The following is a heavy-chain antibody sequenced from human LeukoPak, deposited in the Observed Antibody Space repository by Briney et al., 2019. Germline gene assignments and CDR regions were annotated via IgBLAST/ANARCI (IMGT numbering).Heavy chain of an antibody. J-gene: IGHJ4*02. V-gene: IGHV3-30-3*01. CDR1: GFTFSHYS. Sequence: PAGGSLRLSCVASGFTFSHYSMHWVRQAAGKGLEWVALILYDGSNKYYADSVRGRFTISRDDSKNTLYLQLNSLRAEDTAMYYCATDGLTGRTDGTLESWGQGTLVTVSS. CDR2: ILYDGSNK. D-gene: IGHD1-20*01. CDR3: ATDGLTGRTDGTLES.